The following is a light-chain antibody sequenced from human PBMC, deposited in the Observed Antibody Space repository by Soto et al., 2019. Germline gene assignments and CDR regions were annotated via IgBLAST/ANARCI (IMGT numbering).Light chain of an antibody. J-gene: IGKJ2*01. CDR1: QTISTY. CDR2: AAS. Sequence: DIQMTQSPSSLSASVGDRVTITCRASQTISTYLNWYQQNPGKAPKLLIYAASNLQNVVPSRFSGSGSGTDFTLPISSLQPEDFATYYCQKSSSIPYTFGQGTKLEIK. CDR3: QKSSSIPYT. V-gene: IGKV1-39*01.